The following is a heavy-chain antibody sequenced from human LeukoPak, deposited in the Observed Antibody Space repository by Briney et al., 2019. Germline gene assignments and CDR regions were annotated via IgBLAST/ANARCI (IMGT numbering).Heavy chain of an antibody. CDR2: IGGSGIST. J-gene: IGHJ4*02. V-gene: IGHV3-23*01. Sequence: GSLRLSCAASGFTFSGYAMSWVRQAPGKGLEWVSGIGGSGISTYYAASVKGRFTISRDNSNNTLYLHMRSLRADDTAVYFCARKVGASLPDWGQGILVTVAS. CDR1: GFTFSGYA. CDR3: ARKVGASLPD. D-gene: IGHD1-26*01.